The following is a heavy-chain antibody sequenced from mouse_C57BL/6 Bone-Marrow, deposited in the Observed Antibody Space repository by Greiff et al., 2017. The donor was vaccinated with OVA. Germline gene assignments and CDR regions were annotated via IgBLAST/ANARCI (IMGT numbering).Heavy chain of an antibody. J-gene: IGHJ4*01. V-gene: IGHV7-3*01. CDR1: GFTFTDYY. Sequence: EVKLVESGGGLVQPGGSLSLSCAASGFTFTDYYMSWVRQPPGKALEWLGFIRNKANGYTTEYSASVKGRFTISRDNSQSILYLQMNALRAEDSAIYYCARLRFFYYAMHYWCQDTSLTVSS. CDR3: ARLRFFYYAMHY. CDR2: IRNKANGYTT.